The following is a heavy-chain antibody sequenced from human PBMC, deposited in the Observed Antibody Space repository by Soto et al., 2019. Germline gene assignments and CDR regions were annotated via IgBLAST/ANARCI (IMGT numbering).Heavy chain of an antibody. CDR3: AKDRQYDKAYYFDY. V-gene: IGHV3-30*18. J-gene: IGHJ4*02. Sequence: GGSLRLSCAASGFTFSSYGMHWVRQAPGKGLEWVAVISYDGSNKYYADSVKGRFTISRDNSKNTLYLQMNSLRAEDTAVYYCAKDRQYDKAYYFDYWGQGTLVTVSS. D-gene: IGHD1-1*01. CDR2: ISYDGSNK. CDR1: GFTFSSYG.